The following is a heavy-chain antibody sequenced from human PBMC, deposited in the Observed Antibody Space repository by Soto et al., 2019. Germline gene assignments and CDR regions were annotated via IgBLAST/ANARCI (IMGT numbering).Heavy chain of an antibody. J-gene: IGHJ6*02. V-gene: IGHV3-30-3*01. CDR3: ARGGLDSSGYHYYYYYGMDV. Sequence: QVQLVESGGGVVQPGRSLRLSCAASGLTFSTYAMHWVRQAPGKGLEWVAVISYDGSNKYYADSVKGRFTISRDNSKNTLYLQKNSPRAEDTAVYYCARGGLDSSGYHYYYYYGMDVWGQGTTVTVSS. D-gene: IGHD3-22*01. CDR1: GLTFSTYA. CDR2: ISYDGSNK.